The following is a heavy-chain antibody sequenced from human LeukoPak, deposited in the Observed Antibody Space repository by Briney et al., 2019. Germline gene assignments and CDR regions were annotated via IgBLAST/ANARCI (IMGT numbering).Heavy chain of an antibody. CDR1: GFTFSSYA. CDR3: ARTDIVVVPAAISYYYYYMDV. V-gene: IGHV3-30*04. J-gene: IGHJ6*03. D-gene: IGHD2-2*01. CDR2: ISYDGSNK. Sequence: GGSLRLSCAASGFTFSSYAMHWVRQAPGKGLEWVAVISYDGSNKYYADSVKGRFTISRDNSKNTLYLQMNSLRAEDTAVYYCARTDIVVVPAAISYYYYYMDVWGKGTTVTVSS.